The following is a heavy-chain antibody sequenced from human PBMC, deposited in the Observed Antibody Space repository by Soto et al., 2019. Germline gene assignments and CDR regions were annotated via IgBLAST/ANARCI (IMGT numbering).Heavy chain of an antibody. V-gene: IGHV3-11*01. CDR3: ARYCSSTSCPYYYYYMDV. J-gene: IGHJ6*03. D-gene: IGHD2-2*01. Sequence: GESLKISCAASGFTFSDYYMSWIRQAPGKGLEWVSYISSSGSTIYYADSVKGRFTISRDNAKNSLYLQMNSLRAEDTAVYYCARYCSSTSCPYYYYYMDVWGKGTTVTVSS. CDR1: GFTFSDYY. CDR2: ISSSGSTI.